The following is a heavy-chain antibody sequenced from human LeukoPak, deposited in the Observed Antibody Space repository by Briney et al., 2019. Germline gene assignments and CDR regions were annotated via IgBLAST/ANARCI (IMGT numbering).Heavy chain of an antibody. CDR1: GYTFTSYD. V-gene: IGHV1-8*03. D-gene: IGHD3-3*01. CDR3: ARSYYDFWSGSLNWYDP. CDR2: MNPNSGNT. Sequence: ASVKVSCKASGYTFTSYDINWVRQATRQGLEWMGWMNPNSGNTGYAQKFQGRVTITRNTSISTAYMELSSLRSEDTAVYYCARSYYDFWSGSLNWYDPWGQGTLVTVSS. J-gene: IGHJ5*02.